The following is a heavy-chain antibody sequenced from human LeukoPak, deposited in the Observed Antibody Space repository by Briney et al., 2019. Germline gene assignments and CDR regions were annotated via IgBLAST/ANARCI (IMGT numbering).Heavy chain of an antibody. D-gene: IGHD3-3*01. J-gene: IGHJ3*02. V-gene: IGHV3-23*01. CDR2: ISHSGTST. CDR3: ATSYDFWSGPRWGAFDI. Sequence: GGSLRLSCAASGFTFSTSAMSWVRQAPGKGLEWVSAISHSGTSTYYADSVKGRFTISRDNSKNTLYLQMNSLRAEDTAVYYCATSYDFWSGPRWGAFDIWGQGTMVTVSS. CDR1: GFTFSTSA.